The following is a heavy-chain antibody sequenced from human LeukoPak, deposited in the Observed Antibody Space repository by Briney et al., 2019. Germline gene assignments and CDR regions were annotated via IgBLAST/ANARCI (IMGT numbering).Heavy chain of an antibody. V-gene: IGHV4-34*01. Sequence: SETLSLTCAVYGGSFSGYYWSWIRQPPGKGLEWIGEINHSGSTNYNPSLKSRVTISVDTSKNQFSLKLSSVTAADTAVYYCARQDGYCSGGSCYDWYFDLWAVAPWSLSPQ. D-gene: IGHD2-15*01. CDR1: GGSFSGYY. CDR3: ARQDGYCSGGSCYDWYFDL. J-gene: IGHJ2*01. CDR2: INHSGST.